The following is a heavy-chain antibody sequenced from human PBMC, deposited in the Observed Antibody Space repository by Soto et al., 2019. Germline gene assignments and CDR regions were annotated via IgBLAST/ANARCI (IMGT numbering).Heavy chain of an antibody. CDR3: ARDWYSSGDY. V-gene: IGHV3-74*01. J-gene: IGHJ4*02. D-gene: IGHD6-19*01. CDR1: GFTFSDYW. CDR2: ISKDGSQT. Sequence: DVQLVESGGGLFQPGGSLRISCAASGFTFSDYWMHWVRQAPGKGLVWVSRISKDGSQTYYADSVKGRFTISRDNAENSLYLQMNSLSAEDTSVYYCARDWYSSGDYWGQGTLVTVSS.